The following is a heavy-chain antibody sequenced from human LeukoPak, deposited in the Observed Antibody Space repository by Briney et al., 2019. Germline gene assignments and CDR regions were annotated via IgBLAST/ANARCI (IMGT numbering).Heavy chain of an antibody. CDR3: ATLPHDTAMVTPGNWFDP. CDR2: INAGNGNT. J-gene: IGHJ5*02. D-gene: IGHD5-18*01. Sequence: GASVKVSCKASGYTFTSYAMHWVRQAPGQRLEWMGWINAGNGNTKYSQKFQGRVTITRDTSASTAYMELSSLRSEDTAVYYCATLPHDTAMVTPGNWFDPWGQGTLVTVSS. V-gene: IGHV1-3*01. CDR1: GYTFTSYA.